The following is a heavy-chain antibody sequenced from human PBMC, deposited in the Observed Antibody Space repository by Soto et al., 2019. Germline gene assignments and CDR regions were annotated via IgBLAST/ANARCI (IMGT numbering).Heavy chain of an antibody. CDR2: IFTSGTT. CDR3: ALALGPTTGLDS. D-gene: IGHD1-26*01. V-gene: IGHV4-31*02. CDR1: GASTVSHYH. Sequence: QVQLQASGPGLVKPSQTLSLTCSVSGASTVSHYHWTWIRQPPGKGLEWMGYIFTSGTTFYNPSLTRRISISMDTSGNHFSLELRSVTAAATAVYYCALALGPTTGLDSCGQGTLVTVSS. J-gene: IGHJ4*02.